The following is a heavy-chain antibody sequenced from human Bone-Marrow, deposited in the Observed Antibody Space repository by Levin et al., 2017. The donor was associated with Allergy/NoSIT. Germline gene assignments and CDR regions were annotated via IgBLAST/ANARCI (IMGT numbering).Heavy chain of an antibody. J-gene: IGHJ4*02. V-gene: IGHV4-31*03. CDR1: GSSVNSDAYY. CDR3: ARAGYSCNGGSCPRFDC. CDR2: IFYSGSA. D-gene: IGHD2-15*01. Sequence: SQTLSLTCTVSGSSVNSDAYYWSWIRQHPEKGLEWIGYIFYSGSALYNPSLKRRVTISVDTSKNRFSLELNSVTAADTAVYYCARAGYSCNGGSCPRFDCWGQGTLVTVSS.